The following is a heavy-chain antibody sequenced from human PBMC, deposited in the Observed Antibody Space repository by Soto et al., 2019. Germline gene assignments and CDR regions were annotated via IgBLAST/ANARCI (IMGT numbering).Heavy chain of an antibody. CDR2: INHSGST. D-gene: IGHD2-21*02. CDR3: ARGAEERYCGGDCYSPDY. V-gene: IGHV4-34*01. Sequence: QVQLQQWGAGLLKPSETLSLTCAVYGGSFSGYYWSWIRQPPGKGLEWIGEINHSGSTNYNPSLKSRVTISVDTSKNQFSLKLSSVTAADTAVYYCARGAEERYCGGDCYSPDYWGQGTLVTVSS. CDR1: GGSFSGYY. J-gene: IGHJ4*02.